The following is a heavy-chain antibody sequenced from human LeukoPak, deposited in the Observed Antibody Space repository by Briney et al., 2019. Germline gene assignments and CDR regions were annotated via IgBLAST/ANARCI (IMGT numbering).Heavy chain of an antibody. CDR1: GYTFTTHD. CDR2: MSPNSGDT. D-gene: IGHD7-27*01. V-gene: IGHV1-8*01. J-gene: IGHJ4*02. CDR3: VRTPPNWGFDY. Sequence: ASVKVSCKASGYTFTTHDINWVRQATGQGLEWLGWMSPNSGDTGYAQKFQGRVTMTSDSSISTAYMELSSLRPEDTAIYYCVRTPPNWGFDYWGQGTLVTVPS.